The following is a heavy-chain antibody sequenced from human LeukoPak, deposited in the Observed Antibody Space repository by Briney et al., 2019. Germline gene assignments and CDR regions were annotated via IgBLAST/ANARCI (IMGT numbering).Heavy chain of an antibody. CDR3: ARAGYYYDSSGYYSWFDP. CDR2: IYYSGST. V-gene: IGHV4-61*01. CDR1: GGSVSSGSYY. Sequence: SETLSLTCTVSGGSVSSGSYYWSWIRQPPGKGLEWIGYIYYSGSTNYNPSLKSRVTISVDTSKNQFSLKLSSVTAADTAVYYCARAGYYYDSSGYYSWFDPWGQGTLVTVSS. D-gene: IGHD3-22*01. J-gene: IGHJ5*02.